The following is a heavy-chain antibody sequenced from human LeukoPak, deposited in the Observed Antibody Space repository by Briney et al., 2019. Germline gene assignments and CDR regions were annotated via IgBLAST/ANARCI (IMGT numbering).Heavy chain of an antibody. J-gene: IGHJ4*02. V-gene: IGHV4-34*01. D-gene: IGHD6-19*01. CDR2: INHSGST. CDR3: ARGGLDYFDS. CDR1: GGSFSGYY. Sequence: TSETLSLTCAVYGGSFSGYYWSWIRQPPGKGLEWIGEINHSGSTHYNPSLKSRVSISVDTSQKQFSLRLTSVTAADTAVYYCARGGLDYFDSWGQGTLVTVSS.